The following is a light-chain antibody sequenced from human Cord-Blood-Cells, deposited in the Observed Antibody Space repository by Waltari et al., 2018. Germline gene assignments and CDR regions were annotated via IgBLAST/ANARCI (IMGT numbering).Light chain of an antibody. CDR3: SSYTSSSTLYV. J-gene: IGLJ1*01. V-gene: IGLV2-14*01. Sequence: QSALTQPASVSGSPGQSITISCTGTSSDVGGYYYFSLYQQHPGKAPKLMIYDVSNRPSGVSNRFSGSKSGNTASLTISGLQAEDEADYYCSSYTSSSTLYVFGTGTKVTVL. CDR2: DVS. CDR1: SSDVGGYYY.